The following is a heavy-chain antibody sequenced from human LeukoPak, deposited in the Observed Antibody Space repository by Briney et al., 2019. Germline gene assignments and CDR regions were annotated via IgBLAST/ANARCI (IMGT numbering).Heavy chain of an antibody. D-gene: IGHD3-22*01. Sequence: GESLKISCKGSGYSFTSYWIGWVRQMPGKGLEWMGIIYPGDSDTRYSPSFQGQVTISADKSISTAYLQWSSLKASDTAMYYCAVTEDYDSSGYYYPAFDIWGQGTMVTVSS. CDR3: AVTEDYDSSGYYYPAFDI. J-gene: IGHJ3*02. CDR1: GYSFTSYW. CDR2: IYPGDSDT. V-gene: IGHV5-51*01.